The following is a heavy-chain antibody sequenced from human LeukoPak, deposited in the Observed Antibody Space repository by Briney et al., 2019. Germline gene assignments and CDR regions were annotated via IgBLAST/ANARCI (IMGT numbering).Heavy chain of an antibody. D-gene: IGHD6-19*01. Sequence: SETLSLTCTVSGGSISSSSYYWGWVRQPPGKGLEWIGSIYYSGSTYYNPSLKSRVTISVDTSKNQFSLKLSSVTAADTAVYYCARDLSRYSSGPRYWGQGTLVTVSS. CDR2: IYYSGST. CDR3: ARDLSRYSSGPRY. J-gene: IGHJ4*02. CDR1: GGSISSSSYY. V-gene: IGHV4-39*07.